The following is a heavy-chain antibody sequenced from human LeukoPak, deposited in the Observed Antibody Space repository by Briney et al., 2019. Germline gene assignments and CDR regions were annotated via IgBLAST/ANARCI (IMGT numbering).Heavy chain of an antibody. CDR3: ARYCDRTSCNDGAAAGSFDY. CDR1: GYTFTSYG. V-gene: IGHV1-18*01. D-gene: IGHD6-13*01. CDR2: ISAYNGNT. Sequence: ASVKVSCKASGYTFTSYGISWVRQAPRQGLEWMGWISAYNGNTNYAQKLQGRVTMTTDTSTSTAYMELRSLRSDDTAVYYCARYCDRTSCNDGAAAGSFDYWGQGTLVTVSS. J-gene: IGHJ4*02.